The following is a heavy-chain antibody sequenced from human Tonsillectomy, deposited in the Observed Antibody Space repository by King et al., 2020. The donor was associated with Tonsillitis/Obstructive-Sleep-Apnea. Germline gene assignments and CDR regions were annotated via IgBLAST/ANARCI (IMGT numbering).Heavy chain of an antibody. V-gene: IGHV4-34*01. CDR1: GGSFSGYY. J-gene: IGHJ6*02. Sequence: VQLQQWGAGLLKPSETLSLTCAVSGGSFSGYYWNWIRQPPGKGLEWIGEINHSGSTNYNPSLKSRVTISVDTSKNQFSLKLSSVTAADTAVYYCVCRYYYYGMDVWGQGTPVTVSS. CDR2: INHSGST. CDR3: VCRYYYYGMDV.